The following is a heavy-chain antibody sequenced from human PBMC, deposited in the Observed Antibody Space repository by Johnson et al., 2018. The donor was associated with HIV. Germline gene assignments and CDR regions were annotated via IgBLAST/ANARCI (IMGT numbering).Heavy chain of an antibody. J-gene: IGHJ3*02. Sequence: VQLVESGGGLIQPGGSLRLSCAASGFTVSSNYMSWVRQAPGKGLEWVSVIYSGGSTYYADSVKGRFTISRDNSKNTLYLQMNSLRAEDTAVYYCAKDGDHSGSPPEAFDIWGQGTMVTVSS. CDR3: AKDGDHSGSPPEAFDI. CDR1: GFTVSSNY. V-gene: IGHV3-53*01. D-gene: IGHD1-26*01. CDR2: IYSGGST.